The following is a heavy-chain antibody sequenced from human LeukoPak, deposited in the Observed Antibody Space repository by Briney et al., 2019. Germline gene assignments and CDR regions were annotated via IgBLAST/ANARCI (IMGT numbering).Heavy chain of an antibody. V-gene: IGHV2-5*02. Sequence: ESGPTLVKPTQTLTLTCTFSGFSLTTSGVGVGWIRQPPGKALVWLALIYWDNNKLYSPSLRSRLTIAKDTSKNQVVLTMTNMDPVDTATYSCAHYGDYRFLYYFDHWGQGTLVTVSS. D-gene: IGHD4-17*01. CDR1: GFSLTTSGVG. J-gene: IGHJ4*02. CDR2: IYWDNNK. CDR3: AHYGDYRFLYYFDH.